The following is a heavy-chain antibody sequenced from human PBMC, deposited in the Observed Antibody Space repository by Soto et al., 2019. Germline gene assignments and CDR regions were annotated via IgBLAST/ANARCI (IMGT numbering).Heavy chain of an antibody. CDR3: AMSHYAIRGWFDP. V-gene: IGHV3-21*01. Sequence: EVQLVESGGGLVNPGGSLRLSCADSRLTFSSYSMHWVRQAPGKGLEWVSSISSSSSHIYYADSVKSRFTISRDNAKNTLYLQMNSLRVEATAVYYCAMSHYAIRGWFDPWGEGTLVTVSS. J-gene: IGHJ5*02. D-gene: IGHD3-9*01. CDR1: RLTFSSYS. CDR2: ISSSSSHI.